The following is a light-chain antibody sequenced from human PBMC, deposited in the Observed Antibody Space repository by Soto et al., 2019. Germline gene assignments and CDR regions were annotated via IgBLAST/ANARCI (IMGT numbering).Light chain of an antibody. CDR3: LQDYSFPLT. CDR1: QGIRND. J-gene: IGKJ4*01. CDR2: AAS. V-gene: IGKV1-6*01. Sequence: IHMTQSPSSLSASVLYRVTITCLASQGIRNDLGWYQQKPGKAPKLLIYAASSLHSGVPSRFSGSGAGTDFSLTISSLQPEDSATYYCLQDYSFPLTFGGGTKVDIK.